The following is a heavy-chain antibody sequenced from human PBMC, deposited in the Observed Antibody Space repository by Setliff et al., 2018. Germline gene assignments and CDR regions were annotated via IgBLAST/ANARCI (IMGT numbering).Heavy chain of an antibody. D-gene: IGHD2-15*01. CDR3: ARVGYCSGGSCYSPWGYYYYGMDV. J-gene: IGHJ6*02. Sequence: GGSLRLSCAASGFTVSSNYMSWVRQAPGKGLEWVAVISYDGSNKYYADSVKGRFTISRDNSKNTLYLQMNSLRAEDTAVYYCARVGYCSGGSCYSPWGYYYYGMDVWGQGTTVTVSS. CDR1: GFTVSSNY. V-gene: IGHV3-30-3*01. CDR2: ISYDGSNK.